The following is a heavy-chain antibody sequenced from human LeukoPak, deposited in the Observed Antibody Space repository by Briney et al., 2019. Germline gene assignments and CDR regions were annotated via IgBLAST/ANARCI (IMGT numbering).Heavy chain of an antibody. V-gene: IGHV3-23*01. CDR2: IYGGGSGST. CDR1: GFTFSKYT. D-gene: IGHD1-14*01. J-gene: IGHJ4*02. CDR3: AKDFTPDGIWDIDY. Sequence: GGSLRLSCVASGFTFSKYTMSWVRPAPGKGLEWVSGIYGGGSGSTFYAESVRGRFTISRDNSKNTLYLQMNSLRDEDTAIYYCAKDFTPDGIWDIDYWGRGTLITVSS.